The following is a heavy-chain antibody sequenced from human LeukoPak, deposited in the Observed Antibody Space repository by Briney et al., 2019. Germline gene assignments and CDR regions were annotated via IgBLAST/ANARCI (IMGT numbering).Heavy chain of an antibody. V-gene: IGHV3-74*01. CDR3: ARGTGSYSDY. J-gene: IGHJ4*03. CDR1: GFTFDDYG. Sequence: GGSLRLSCAASGFTFDDYGMSWVRQAPGKGLVWVSRINSDGSSTSYADSVKGRFTISRDNAKNTLYLQMNGLRAEDTGVYYCARGTGSYSDYWGQGTLVTVSS. D-gene: IGHD7-27*01. CDR2: INSDGSST.